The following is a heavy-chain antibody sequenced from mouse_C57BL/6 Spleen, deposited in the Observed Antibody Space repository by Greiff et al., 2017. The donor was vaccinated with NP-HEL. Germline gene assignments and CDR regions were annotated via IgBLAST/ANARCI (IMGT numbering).Heavy chain of an antibody. J-gene: IGHJ3*01. CDR3: ARGLWLRREGFAY. Sequence: VQLQQSGPELVKPGASVKIPCKASGFTFTDYNMDWVKQSHGKSLEWIGDINPNNGGTIYNQKFKGKATLTVDKSSSTAYMELRSLTSEDTAVYYCARGLWLRREGFAYWGQGTLVTVSA. V-gene: IGHV1-18*01. CDR2: INPNNGGT. D-gene: IGHD2-2*01. CDR1: GFTFTDYN.